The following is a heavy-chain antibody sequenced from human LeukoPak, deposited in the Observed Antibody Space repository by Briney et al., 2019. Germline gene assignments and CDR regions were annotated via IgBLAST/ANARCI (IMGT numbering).Heavy chain of an antibody. J-gene: IGHJ4*02. CDR3: AADPLIIVGATRLDY. V-gene: IGHV1-24*01. CDR1: GYTLTELS. D-gene: IGHD1-26*01. Sequence: ASVKVSCKVSGYTLTELSMHWVRQAPGKGLEWMGGFDPEDGETICAQKFQGRVTMTEDTSTDTAYMELSSLRSEDTAVYYCAADPLIIVGATRLDYWGQGTLVTVSS. CDR2: FDPEDGET.